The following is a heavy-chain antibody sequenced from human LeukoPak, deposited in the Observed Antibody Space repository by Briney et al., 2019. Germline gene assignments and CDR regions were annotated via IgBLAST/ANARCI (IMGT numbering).Heavy chain of an antibody. CDR1: GFTFGDYA. CDR3: TRDLSYPTAMVTPFDY. V-gene: IGHV3-49*03. Sequence: GGSLRLSCKASGFTFGDYAMSWFRQAPGKGLEWVGFIRSKAYGGTTEYAASVKGRFTISRDDSKSIAYLQMNSLKTEDTAVYYCTRDLSYPTAMVTPFDYWGQGTLVTVSP. CDR2: IRSKAYGGTT. D-gene: IGHD5-18*01. J-gene: IGHJ4*02.